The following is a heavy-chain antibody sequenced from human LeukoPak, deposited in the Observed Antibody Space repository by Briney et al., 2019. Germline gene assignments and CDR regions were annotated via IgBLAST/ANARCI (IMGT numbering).Heavy chain of an antibody. CDR1: GFTFRSYA. Sequence: GGSLRLSCAASGFTFRSYAMNWVRQAPGKGLEWVSVISGSGDSTYYADSVKGRFTISRDNSKNTLYLQMNSLRAEDTAVYYCAKTLAVAGMHDAFDIWGQGTMVTVSS. CDR3: AKTLAVAGMHDAFDI. D-gene: IGHD6-19*01. CDR2: ISGSGDST. J-gene: IGHJ3*02. V-gene: IGHV3-23*01.